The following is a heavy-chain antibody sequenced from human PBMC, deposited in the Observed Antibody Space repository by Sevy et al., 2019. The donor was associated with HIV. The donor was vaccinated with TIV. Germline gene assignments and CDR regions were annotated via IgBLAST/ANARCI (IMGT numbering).Heavy chain of an antibody. CDR3: AKNRPPGGSYFSRHGMDV. V-gene: IGHV3-30*18. J-gene: IGHJ6*02. Sequence: GGCLRLSCTASGFTFITYDIHWVRQAPGKGLEWVAIIAHDGNYRYYSDSVRGRFSMSRDNSKNTAYLQMSGLSVEDTAVYYCAKNRPPGGSYFSRHGMDVWGRGTTVTVSS. CDR2: IAHDGNYR. CDR1: GFTFITYD. D-gene: IGHD3-16*01.